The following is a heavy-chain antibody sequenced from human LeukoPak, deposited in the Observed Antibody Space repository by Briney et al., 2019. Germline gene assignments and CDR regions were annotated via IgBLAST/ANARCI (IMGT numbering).Heavy chain of an antibody. Sequence: GGSLRLSCAASGFTFSSYSMNWVRQAPGKGLEWVSSISSSSSYIYYADSVKGRFTISRDNAKNSLYLQMNSLRAEDTAVYYCVGYCSGGSCYSLDYWGQGTLVTVSS. CDR2: ISSSSSYI. CDR3: VGYCSGGSCYSLDY. V-gene: IGHV3-21*01. D-gene: IGHD2-15*01. J-gene: IGHJ4*02. CDR1: GFTFSSYS.